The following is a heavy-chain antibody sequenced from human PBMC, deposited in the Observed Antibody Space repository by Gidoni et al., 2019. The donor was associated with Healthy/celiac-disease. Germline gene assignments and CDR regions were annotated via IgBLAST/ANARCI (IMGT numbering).Heavy chain of an antibody. CDR1: RLAFSSYS. D-gene: IGHD6-13*01. CDR3: ARADYSSSWYVFDY. Sequence: EVQMEDSGGGLVKPGGSLSLSCPAPRLAFSSYSMNWVRQAPGKGLEWVSFISSSSSYIYYADSVKGRFTISRDNAKKSLYLQMNSLRAEDTAVYYCARADYSSSWYVFDYWGQGTLVTVSS. V-gene: IGHV3-21*01. CDR2: ISSSSSYI. J-gene: IGHJ4*02.